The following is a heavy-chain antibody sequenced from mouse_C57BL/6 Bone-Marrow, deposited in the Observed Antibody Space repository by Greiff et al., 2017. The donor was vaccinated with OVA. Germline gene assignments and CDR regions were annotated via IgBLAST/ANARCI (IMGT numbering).Heavy chain of an antibody. Sequence: VQLQQSGPGLVKPSQSLSLTCSVTGYSITSGYYWTWIRQFPGNKLEWMGYISYDGSNNYNPSLKNRISITRDTSKNQLFMKLNSVTTEDTATYYCARNAYYSNYDYYAMDYWGQGTTVTVSS. V-gene: IGHV3-6*01. CDR1: GYSITSGYY. J-gene: IGHJ4*01. D-gene: IGHD2-5*01. CDR3: ARNAYYSNYDYYAMDY. CDR2: ISYDGSN.